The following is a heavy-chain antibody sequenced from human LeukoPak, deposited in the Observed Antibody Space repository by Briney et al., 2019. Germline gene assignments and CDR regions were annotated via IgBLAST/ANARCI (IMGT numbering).Heavy chain of an antibody. CDR3: ARDHSGYDRYDY. V-gene: IGHV1-18*01. J-gene: IGHJ4*02. CDR1: GYTFTSYG. Sequence: ASVKVSCEASGYTFTSYGISWVRQAPGQGLEWMGWISAYNGNTNYAQKLQGRVTMTTDTSTSTAYMELRSLRSDDTAVYYCARDHSGYDRYDYWGQGTLVTVSS. CDR2: ISAYNGNT. D-gene: IGHD5-12*01.